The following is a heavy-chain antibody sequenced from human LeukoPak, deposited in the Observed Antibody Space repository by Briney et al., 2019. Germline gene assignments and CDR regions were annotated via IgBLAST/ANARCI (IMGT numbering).Heavy chain of an antibody. J-gene: IGHJ4*02. Sequence: SETLSLTCAVYGGSFSGYYWSWIRQPPGKGLEWIGEINHSGSTNYNPSLKSRVTISVDTSKNQFSLKLSSVTAADTAVYYCARGPVFRRRPSTAVAGPRFDYWGQGTLVTVSS. CDR2: INHSGST. CDR1: GGSFSGYY. D-gene: IGHD6-19*01. V-gene: IGHV4-34*01. CDR3: ARGPVFRRRPSTAVAGPRFDY.